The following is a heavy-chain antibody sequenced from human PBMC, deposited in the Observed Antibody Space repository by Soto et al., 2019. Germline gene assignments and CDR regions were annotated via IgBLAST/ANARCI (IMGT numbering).Heavy chain of an antibody. V-gene: IGHV3-30*07. CDR2: ISYDGGNK. CDR1: GFTFSSYA. CDR3: AREHHFSNCFVY. J-gene: IGHJ4*02. Sequence: GGSLRLSCAASGFTFSSYAMHWVRQAPGKGLEWVAVISYDGGNKYYADSVKGRFTISRDNGKNTVYRHMNSLRDEDSSVYSCAREHHFSNCFVYWGRGGLVTVSS. D-gene: IGHD2-21*01.